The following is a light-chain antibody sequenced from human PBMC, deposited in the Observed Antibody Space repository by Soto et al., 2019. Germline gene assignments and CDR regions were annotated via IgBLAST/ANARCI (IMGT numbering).Light chain of an antibody. CDR2: GAS. CDR3: QQYDNWPPIT. V-gene: IGKV3-15*01. CDR1: QSVSSN. J-gene: IGKJ5*01. Sequence: EIVMTQSPATLSVSPGESATLSCRASQSVSSNLAWHQQKPGQAPRLLIYGASTRATGIPARFSGSGSGTEFTLTIRSLQSEDFAVYYCQQYDNWPPITFGQGTRLEIK.